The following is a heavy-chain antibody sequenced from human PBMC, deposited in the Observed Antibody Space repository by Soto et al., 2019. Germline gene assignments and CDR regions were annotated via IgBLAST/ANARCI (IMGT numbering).Heavy chain of an antibody. V-gene: IGHV3-30*18. CDR3: AKDLRYFDWLLRGHPGIDWFDP. CDR1: GFTFSSYG. D-gene: IGHD3-9*01. Sequence: GGSLRLSCAASGFTFSSYGMHWVRQAPGKGLEWVAVISYDGSNKYYADSVKGRFTISRDNSKNTLYLQMNSLRAEDTAVYYCAKDLRYFDWLLRGHPGIDWFDPWGQGTLVTVSS. J-gene: IGHJ5*02. CDR2: ISYDGSNK.